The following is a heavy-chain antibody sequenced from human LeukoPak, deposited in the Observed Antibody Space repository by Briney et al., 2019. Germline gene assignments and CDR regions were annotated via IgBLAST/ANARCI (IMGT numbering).Heavy chain of an antibody. CDR1: GGSISTYY. J-gene: IGHJ4*02. V-gene: IGHV4-59*12. CDR2: IYYSGST. CDR3: ARFSYMVRGVISDYFDY. D-gene: IGHD3-10*01. Sequence: SETLSLTCTVSGGSISTYYWSWIRQPPGKGLEWIGHIYYSGSTNYNPSLKSRVTISVDTSKNQFSLKLSSVTAADTAVYYCARFSYMVRGVISDYFDYWGQGTLVTVSS.